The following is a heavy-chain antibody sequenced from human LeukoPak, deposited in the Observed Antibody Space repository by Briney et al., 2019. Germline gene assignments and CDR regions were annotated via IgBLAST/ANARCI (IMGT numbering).Heavy chain of an antibody. Sequence: PGGSLRLSCAASGFTFSSYGMHWVRQAPGKGLECAAVIWYDGSNKYYADSVKGRFTISRDNSKNTLYLQMNSLRAEDTAVYYCARGVSDYDILTGYYLSGAFDIWGQGTMVTVSS. D-gene: IGHD3-9*01. J-gene: IGHJ3*02. CDR3: ARGVSDYDILTGYYLSGAFDI. CDR1: GFTFSSYG. V-gene: IGHV3-33*01. CDR2: IWYDGSNK.